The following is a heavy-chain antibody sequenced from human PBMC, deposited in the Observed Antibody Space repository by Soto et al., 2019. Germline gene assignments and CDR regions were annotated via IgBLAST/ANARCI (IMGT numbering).Heavy chain of an antibody. J-gene: IGHJ5*02. V-gene: IGHV4-30-2*01. D-gene: IGHD6-19*01. Sequence: SETLSLTCAVSGGSISSGGYSWSWIRQPPGKGLEWIGEINHSGSTNYNPSLKSRVTISVDTSKNQFSLKLSSVTAADTAVYYCARGAENIAVAGSKNWFDPWGQGTLVTVSP. CDR3: ARGAENIAVAGSKNWFDP. CDR1: GGSISSGGYS. CDR2: INHSGST.